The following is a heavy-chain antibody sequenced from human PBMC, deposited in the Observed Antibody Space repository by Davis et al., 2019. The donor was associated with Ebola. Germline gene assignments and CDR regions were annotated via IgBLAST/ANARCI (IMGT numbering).Heavy chain of an antibody. CDR2: ITNSGSFT. CDR1: GFTFSSYG. CDR3: AREAGPRGFDC. Sequence: PGGSLRLSCAASGFTFSSYGMHWVRQAPGKGLEWVSYITNSGSFTNDADSVKGRFTISRDNSKNSLYLQMNSLRAEDTAVYYCAREAGPRGFDCWGQGTLVTVSS. V-gene: IGHV3-21*05. D-gene: IGHD3-16*01. J-gene: IGHJ4*02.